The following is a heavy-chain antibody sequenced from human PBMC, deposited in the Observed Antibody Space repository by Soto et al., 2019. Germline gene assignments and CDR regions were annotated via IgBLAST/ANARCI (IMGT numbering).Heavy chain of an antibody. Sequence: SETQSLTCTVYGGSFSGYYLSWIRPHTGKGLEWIGEINHSGSTNYNPSLKSRVTISVDTSKNQFSLKLSSVTAADTAVYYCARARGVRGYDYIWGSPGPYYFDYWGQGTLVTVSS. CDR3: ARARGVRGYDYIWGSPGPYYFDY. J-gene: IGHJ4*02. V-gene: IGHV4-34*01. D-gene: IGHD3-16*01. CDR2: INHSGST. CDR1: GGSFSGYY.